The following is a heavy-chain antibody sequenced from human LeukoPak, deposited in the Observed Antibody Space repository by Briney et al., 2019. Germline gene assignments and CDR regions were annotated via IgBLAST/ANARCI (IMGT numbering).Heavy chain of an antibody. V-gene: IGHV4-39*01. CDR2: AYYSGST. Sequence: SETLSLTCTVSGGSISSSSYYWGWIRQPPGKGLEWIGSAYYSGSTYHNPSLKSRVTISVDTSKNQFSLQLYSVTPEDTAVYYCARGGPGGFDYWGQGTLVTVSS. CDR3: ARGGPGGFDY. J-gene: IGHJ4*02. CDR1: GGSISSSSYY.